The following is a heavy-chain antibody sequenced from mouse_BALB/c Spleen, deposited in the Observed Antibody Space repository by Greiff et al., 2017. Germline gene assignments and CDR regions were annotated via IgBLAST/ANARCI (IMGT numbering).Heavy chain of an antibody. V-gene: IGHV5-6-4*01. CDR3: KYDFGNYYDMDY. Sequence: EVQVVESGGGLVKPGGSLKLSCAASGFTFSSYTMSWVRQTPEKRLEWVATISSGGSYTYYPDSVKGRFTIARDNAKNTLYLQMSSLKSEDTAMYSCKYDFGNYYDMDYWGQGTSVTVSS. J-gene: IGHJ4*01. CDR2: ISSGGSYT. CDR1: GFTFSSYT. D-gene: IGHD1-1*01.